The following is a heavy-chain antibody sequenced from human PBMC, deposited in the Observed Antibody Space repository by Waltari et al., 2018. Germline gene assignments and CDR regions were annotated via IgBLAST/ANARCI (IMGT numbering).Heavy chain of an antibody. J-gene: IGHJ6*03. D-gene: IGHD2-8*01. CDR2: ISNDGYNE. V-gene: IGHV3-30*15. CDR1: GFTITRNA. CDR3: VRDNGFYYYMDV. Sequence: QLQLVESGGGVVQPEKSLTLSCAASGFTITRNAFHWVRQAPGNGLEWVAIISNDGYNEYYADSVKGRFTISRDNSKNTLFLKMRSLRPEDSGLYYCVRDNGFYYYMDVWGKGTTVIVSS.